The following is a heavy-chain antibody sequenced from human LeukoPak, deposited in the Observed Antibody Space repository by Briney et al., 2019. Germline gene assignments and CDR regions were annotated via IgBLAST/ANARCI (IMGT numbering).Heavy chain of an antibody. CDR2: LSGGGGST. CDR3: AKVSSDWYYFDY. V-gene: IGHV3-23*01. CDR1: GVTFSTYD. Sequence: GGSLRLSCAASGVTFSTYDLSWVRQPPGEGLEWVSGLSGGGGSTYYADSVKGRFTISRDNSKNTLYLQMNSLRAEDTAVYYCAKVSSDWYYFDYWGQGTLVTVSS. D-gene: IGHD6-19*01. J-gene: IGHJ4*02.